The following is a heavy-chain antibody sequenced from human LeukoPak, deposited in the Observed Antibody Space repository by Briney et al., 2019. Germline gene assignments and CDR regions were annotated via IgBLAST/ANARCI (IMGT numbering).Heavy chain of an antibody. D-gene: IGHD3-10*01. Sequence: PGGSLRLSCKGSGYTFTGYYMHWVRQAPGQGLEWMGWINPNSGGTNYAQKFQGRVTMTRDTSISTAYMELSRLRSDDTAVYYCARDYGSGSDSYYYGMDVWGQGTTVTVSS. J-gene: IGHJ6*02. CDR3: ARDYGSGSDSYYYGMDV. CDR2: INPNSGGT. V-gene: IGHV1-2*02. CDR1: GYTFTGYY.